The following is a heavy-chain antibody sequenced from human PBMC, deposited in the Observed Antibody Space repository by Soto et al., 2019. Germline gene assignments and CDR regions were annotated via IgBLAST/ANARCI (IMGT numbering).Heavy chain of an antibody. CDR1: GFTFTRNW. Sequence: GESLKISCKGSGFTFTRNWIGWVRQMPGKGLEWMGIIFPIDSDTRYSPSSQGQVTISADNSISTAYLQWSSLKASDTAIYYCATPGGRDFNAFDVWGQGTMVTVSS. V-gene: IGHV5-51*01. D-gene: IGHD2-21*02. CDR2: IFPIDSDT. CDR3: ATPGGRDFNAFDV. J-gene: IGHJ3*01.